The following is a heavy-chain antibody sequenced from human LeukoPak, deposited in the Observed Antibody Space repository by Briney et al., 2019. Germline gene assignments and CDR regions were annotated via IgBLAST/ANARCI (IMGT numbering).Heavy chain of an antibody. CDR2: ISSSSSYI. J-gene: IGHJ3*02. V-gene: IGHV3-21*04. CDR3: AKGDSSGWYMVSLFDI. Sequence: GGSLRLSCAASGLTFSSYSMNWVRQAPGKGLEWVSSISSSSSYIYYADSVKGRFTIFRDNAKNSLYLQMNSLRAEDTALYYCAKGDSSGWYMVSLFDIWGQGTMVTVSS. D-gene: IGHD6-19*01. CDR1: GLTFSSYS.